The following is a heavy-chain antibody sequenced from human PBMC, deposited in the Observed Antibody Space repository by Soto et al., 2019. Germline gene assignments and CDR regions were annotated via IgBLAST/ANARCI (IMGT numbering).Heavy chain of an antibody. D-gene: IGHD2-15*01. CDR3: ARFNIVLDRTFDY. J-gene: IGHJ4*02. V-gene: IGHV3-21*01. CDR2: IRGFSPYT. Sequence: GGSLRLSCISSGFTFRTYTMNWVRQAPGKGLEWVSGIRGFSPYTFYADSVKGRFTISRDNAKNSLYLQMNSLRAEDTAVYYCARFNIVLDRTFDYWGQGTMVTVSS. CDR1: GFTFRTYT.